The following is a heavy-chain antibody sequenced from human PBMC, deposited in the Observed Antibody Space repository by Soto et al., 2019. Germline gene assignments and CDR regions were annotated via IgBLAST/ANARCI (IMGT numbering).Heavy chain of an antibody. V-gene: IGHV4-59*12. CDR2: IYYSGST. Sequence: SETLALTCTVSGGSISSYYWSWIRQPPGKGLEWIGYIYYSGSTNYSPSFQGQVTISADKSISTAYLQWSSLKASDTAMYYCARGPGGYYYGMDVWGQGTTVTVSS. CDR1: GGSISSYY. J-gene: IGHJ6*02. CDR3: ARGPGGYYYGMDV. D-gene: IGHD3-10*01.